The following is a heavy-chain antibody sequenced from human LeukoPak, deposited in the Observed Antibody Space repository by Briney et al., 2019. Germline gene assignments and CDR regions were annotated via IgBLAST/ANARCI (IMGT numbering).Heavy chain of an antibody. CDR3: ARGREPEPLAPFDP. V-gene: IGHV1-2*02. J-gene: IGHJ5*02. Sequence: GASVKVSCKASGYTFTDYYIHWVRQAPGQGLEWMGWINPNSGGTKYAQKFQGRGTMTRDTSISTVHMELRRLKSDDTALYYCARGREPEPLAPFDPWGQGTLVTVSS. CDR1: GYTFTDYY. CDR2: INPNSGGT. D-gene: IGHD1-14*01.